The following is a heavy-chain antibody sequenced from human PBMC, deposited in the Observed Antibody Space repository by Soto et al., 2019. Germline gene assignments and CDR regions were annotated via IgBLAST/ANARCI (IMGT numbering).Heavy chain of an antibody. CDR3: ARGHYSGGNSDAFDL. CDR1: GGTFNTED. CDR2: ILPAFGTA. D-gene: IGHD2-21*01. V-gene: IGHV1-69*13. J-gene: IGHJ3*01. Sequence: QVRLVQSGAEVKKPGSSVKVSCKFSGGTFNTEDINWLRQAPGQGLEWLGNILPAFGTADYAPKFQGRVTFTADQATTTAFMELRSLTSQDTDFYFCARGHYSGGNSDAFDLWGQGTLVTVSS.